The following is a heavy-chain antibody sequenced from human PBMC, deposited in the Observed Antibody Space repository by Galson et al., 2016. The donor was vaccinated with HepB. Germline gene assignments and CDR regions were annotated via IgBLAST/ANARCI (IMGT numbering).Heavy chain of an antibody. CDR3: AREDGGLLLGFGMDV. J-gene: IGHJ6*02. V-gene: IGHV3-21*01. CDR2: ISSSSTYI. CDR1: GFTFSTYT. Sequence: SLRLSCAPSGFTFSTYTMSWVRQAPGKGLEWVSSISSSSTYIFHADSVKGRFTISRDNAKNTLYLQMNSLRAEDTAVYYCAREDGGLLLGFGMDVWGQGTTVTVSS. D-gene: IGHD1-26*01.